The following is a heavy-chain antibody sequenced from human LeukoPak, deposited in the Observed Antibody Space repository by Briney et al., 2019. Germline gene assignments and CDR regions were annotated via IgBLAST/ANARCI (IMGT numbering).Heavy chain of an antibody. CDR3: AGSSAYYPDAFDI. CDR1: GFTVNTNY. D-gene: IGHD3-22*01. CDR2: IYSGGVT. V-gene: IGHV3-53*01. Sequence: PGGSLRLSCAASGFTVNTNYMSWVRQAPGKGLEWVSVIYSGGVTYYADSVKGRFTISRDNSKNTLYLQMNSLRADDTAVYYCAGSSAYYPDAFDIWGQGTMVSVSS. J-gene: IGHJ3*02.